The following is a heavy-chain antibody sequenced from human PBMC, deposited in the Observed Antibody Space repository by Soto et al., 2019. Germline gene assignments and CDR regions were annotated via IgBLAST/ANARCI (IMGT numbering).Heavy chain of an antibody. D-gene: IGHD4-17*01. CDR3: ARYQISGYYGDQFDY. Sequence: QVQLVESGGGVVQPGRSLRLSCAASGFTSSSHGMHWVRQAPGKGLEWVAVISYDGSDESYADSVKGRFTISRDNSKNTLHLQMNSLRPEETAAYYCARYQISGYYGDQFDYWGQGTLVTVSS. V-gene: IGHV3-30*03. CDR2: ISYDGSDE. J-gene: IGHJ4*02. CDR1: GFTSSSHG.